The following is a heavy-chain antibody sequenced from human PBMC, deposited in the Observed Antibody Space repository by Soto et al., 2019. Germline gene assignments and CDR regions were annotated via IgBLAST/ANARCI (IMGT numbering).Heavy chain of an antibody. CDR1: GYTFTSYG. J-gene: IGHJ4*02. CDR2: ISAYNGNT. D-gene: IGHD5-18*01. Sequence: AASVKVSCKASGYTFTSYGISWVRQAPGQGLEWMGWISAYNGNTNYAQKLQGRVTMTTDTSTSTAYMELRSLRSDDTAVYYCAKSEREHSYVYSFWARGTLDTVSS. CDR3: AKSEREHSYVYSF. V-gene: IGHV1-18*01.